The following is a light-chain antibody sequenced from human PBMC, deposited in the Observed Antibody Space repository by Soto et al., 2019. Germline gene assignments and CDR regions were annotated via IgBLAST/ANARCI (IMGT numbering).Light chain of an antibody. CDR1: QSVSSN. Sequence: EIVMTQSPATLSVSPGERATLSCRASQSVSSNLAWYQQKPRQAPRLLIYRASRRATGIPDRFSGSASGTAFTLTISRLEPEDFAVYFCQQYSDLPMTFGQGTRLEI. V-gene: IGKV3D-15*02. CDR2: RAS. J-gene: IGKJ5*01. CDR3: QQYSDLPMT.